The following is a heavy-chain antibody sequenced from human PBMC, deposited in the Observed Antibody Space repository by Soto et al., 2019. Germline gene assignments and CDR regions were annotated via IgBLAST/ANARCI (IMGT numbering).Heavy chain of an antibody. J-gene: IGHJ4*02. D-gene: IGHD4-17*01. V-gene: IGHV1-69*12. CDR2: IIPIFGTA. Sequence: QVQLVQSGAEVKKPGSSVKVSCKASGGTFSSYAISWVRQAPGQGLEWMGGIIPIFGTANYAQKFQGRVTITADESTRTAYMELSSLRSEETAVYYCARTDYGGNNEAGYWGQGTLVTVSS. CDR1: GGTFSSYA. CDR3: ARTDYGGNNEAGY.